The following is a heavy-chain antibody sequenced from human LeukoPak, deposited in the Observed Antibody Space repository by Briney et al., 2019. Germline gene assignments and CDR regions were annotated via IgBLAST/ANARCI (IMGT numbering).Heavy chain of an antibody. J-gene: IGHJ6*02. CDR2: ISSSSSYI. Sequence: PGGSLRLSCAASGFTFSSYSMNWARQAPGEGLEWVSSISSSSSYIYYADSVKGRFTISRDNAKNSLYLQMNSLRAEDTAVYYCARDDGSGSYWPYYYGMDVWGQGTTVTVSS. D-gene: IGHD3-10*01. CDR3: ARDDGSGSYWPYYYGMDV. V-gene: IGHV3-21*01. CDR1: GFTFSSYS.